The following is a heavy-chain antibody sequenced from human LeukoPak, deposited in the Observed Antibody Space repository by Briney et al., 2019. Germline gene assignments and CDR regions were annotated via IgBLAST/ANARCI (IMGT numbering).Heavy chain of an antibody. CDR3: ARIFAVGGPVSFDY. J-gene: IGHJ4*02. CDR2: INPNSGGT. CDR1: GYTFTGYY. V-gene: IGHV1-2*02. D-gene: IGHD3-10*01. Sequence: ASVKVSCKASGYTFTGYYMHWVRQAPGQGLEWMGWINPNSGGTNYAQKFQGRVTMTRDTSISTAYLELSRLRSDDTAVYYCARIFAVGGPVSFDYWGQGTLVTVSS.